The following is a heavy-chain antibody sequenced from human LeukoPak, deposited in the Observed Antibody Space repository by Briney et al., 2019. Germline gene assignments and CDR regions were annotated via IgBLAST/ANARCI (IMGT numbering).Heavy chain of an antibody. V-gene: IGHV3-74*01. J-gene: IGHJ4*02. D-gene: IGHD3-16*01. CDR2: ISGDGRST. Sequence: GGSLRLSCAASGFTFNSYWMHWVRQAPGKGLVWVSRISGDGRSTTYADSVKGRFTTSRDNAKNTLYVQMNSLRAEDTAVYYCARQNRGSYDYWGQGTLVTVSS. CDR3: ARQNRGSYDY. CDR1: GFTFNSYW.